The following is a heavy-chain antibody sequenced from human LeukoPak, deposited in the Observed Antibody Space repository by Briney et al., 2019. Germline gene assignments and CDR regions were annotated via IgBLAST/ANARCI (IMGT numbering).Heavy chain of an antibody. D-gene: IGHD6-6*01. CDR2: IVVGGGNT. CDR3: AAVIAARPVDYYYYGMDV. CDR1: GFTFTSSA. J-gene: IGHJ6*02. Sequence: ASVKVSCKASGFTFTSSAVQWVRQARGQRLEWIGWIVVGGGNTNYAQKFQERVTITRDMSTSTAYMELSSLRSEDTAVYYCAAVIAARPVDYYYYGMDVWGQGTTVTVSS. V-gene: IGHV1-58*01.